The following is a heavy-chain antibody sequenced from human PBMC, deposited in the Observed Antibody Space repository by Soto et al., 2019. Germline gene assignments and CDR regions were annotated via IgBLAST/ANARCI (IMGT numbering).Heavy chain of an antibody. CDR1: GYSFTSYW. J-gene: IGHJ5*02. CDR2: IDTSDSYT. Sequence: GESLKISCKGSGYSFTSYWITWVRQMSGKGLEWMGTIDTSDSYTKYSPTFQGHVTISVDKSISSAYLQWSSLKASDTAMYYCARHRPLGDWFDPWGQGTLVTVSS. V-gene: IGHV5-10-1*01. CDR3: ARHRPLGDWFDP.